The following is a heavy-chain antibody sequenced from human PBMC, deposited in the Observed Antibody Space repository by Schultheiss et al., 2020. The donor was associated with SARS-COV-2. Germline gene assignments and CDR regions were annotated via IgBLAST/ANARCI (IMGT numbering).Heavy chain of an antibody. J-gene: IGHJ6*02. CDR3: AKDLCYGDYVGNNYYGMDV. CDR2: ILYDGSNK. V-gene: IGHV3-30-3*02. Sequence: GESLKISCAASGFTFSAYAMHWVRQAPGKGLEWVAVILYDGSNKYYADSVKGRFTISRDNSKNTLYLQMNSLRAEDTAVYYCAKDLCYGDYVGNNYYGMDVWGQGTTVTVSS. CDR1: GFTFSAYA. D-gene: IGHD4-17*01.